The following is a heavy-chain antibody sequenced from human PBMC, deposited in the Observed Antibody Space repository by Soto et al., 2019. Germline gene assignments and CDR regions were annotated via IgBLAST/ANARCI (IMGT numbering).Heavy chain of an antibody. V-gene: IGHV1-69*06. Sequence: SVKVSCKASGGTFSSYAISWVRQAPGQGLEWMGGIIPIFGTANYAQKFQGRVTITADKSTSTAYMELSSLRSEDTAVYYCARGGQYCSGSSCYFYSRHSYGMDVWGQGTRVTVSS. CDR2: IIPIFGTA. D-gene: IGHD2-15*01. CDR1: GGTFSSYA. CDR3: ARGGQYCSGSSCYFYSRHSYGMDV. J-gene: IGHJ6*02.